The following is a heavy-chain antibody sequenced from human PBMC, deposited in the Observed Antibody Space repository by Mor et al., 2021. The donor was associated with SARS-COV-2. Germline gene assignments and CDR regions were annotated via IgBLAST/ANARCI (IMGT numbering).Heavy chain of an antibody. V-gene: IGHV7-4-1*02. CDR2: NTGNP. CDR3: AREASYCSGGSCYLDY. J-gene: IGHJ4*02. D-gene: IGHD2-15*01. Sequence: NTGNPTYAQVFPGRLISSLDTSVNTAYLQISSLKAEDTAMYYCAREASYCSGGSCYLDYWGQGTLVTVSS.